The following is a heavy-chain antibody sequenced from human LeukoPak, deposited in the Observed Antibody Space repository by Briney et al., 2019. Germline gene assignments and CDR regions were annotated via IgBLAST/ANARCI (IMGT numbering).Heavy chain of an antibody. CDR3: ARAARPYYDSSDYYSS. J-gene: IGHJ5*02. CDR2: ITSRSSYI. CDR1: GFSFSSYN. Sequence: GGSLRLSCAASGFSFSSYNMNWVRQAPGKGLEWVSSITSRSSYIYYADSAKGRFTISRDNAKNSLYLQMNSLRAEDTAVYYCARAARPYYDSSDYYSSWGQGTLVTVSS. V-gene: IGHV3-21*01. D-gene: IGHD3-22*01.